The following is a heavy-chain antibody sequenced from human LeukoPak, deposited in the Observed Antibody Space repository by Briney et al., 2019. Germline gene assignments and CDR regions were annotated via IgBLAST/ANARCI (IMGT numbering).Heavy chain of an antibody. V-gene: IGHV1-2*06. CDR1: GYTFTGYY. Sequence: ASVKVSCKASGYTFTGYYMHWVRQAPGQGLEWMGRINPNSGGTNYALDFQGRVTMTRDTSISTAYMELSRLRSDDTAVYYCASQGRDYYDSSGYPFDYWGQGTLVTVSS. J-gene: IGHJ4*02. CDR2: INPNSGGT. CDR3: ASQGRDYYDSSGYPFDY. D-gene: IGHD3-22*01.